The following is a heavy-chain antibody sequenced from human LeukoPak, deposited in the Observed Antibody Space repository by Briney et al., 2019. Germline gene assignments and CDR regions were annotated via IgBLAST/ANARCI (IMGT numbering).Heavy chain of an antibody. CDR3: ARGQGSFDY. Sequence: PGRSLRLSCAPPAFIFSSDWMHWIRHAPGKGLVWVARIHSDGIGTSYADCVSGRFIISRDNAKNTLYLQMNNLSAEDTAVYYCARGQGSFDYWGQGTLVTVSS. CDR2: IHSDGIGT. J-gene: IGHJ4*02. CDR1: AFIFSSDW. V-gene: IGHV3-74*01.